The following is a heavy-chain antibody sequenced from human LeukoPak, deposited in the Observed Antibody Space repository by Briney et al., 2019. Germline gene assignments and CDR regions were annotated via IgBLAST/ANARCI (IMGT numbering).Heavy chain of an antibody. CDR1: GFTFSSYW. Sequence: GGSLRLSCAASGFTFSSYWMHWVRQAPGKGLVWVSRINTDGSSTSYADSVKGRFTISRDNAKNTLYLQMNSLRAEDTALYYCAKRSMDCSGGNCYFFDYWGQGTLVTVSS. J-gene: IGHJ4*02. V-gene: IGHV3-74*01. CDR2: INTDGSST. D-gene: IGHD2-15*01. CDR3: AKRSMDCSGGNCYFFDY.